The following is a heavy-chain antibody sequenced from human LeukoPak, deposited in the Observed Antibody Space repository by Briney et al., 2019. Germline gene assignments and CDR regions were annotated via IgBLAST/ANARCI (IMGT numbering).Heavy chain of an antibody. CDR3: ARGGLGYSYSNY. CDR2: ISSSSSYI. D-gene: IGHD5-18*01. CDR1: GFTFSSYN. V-gene: IGHV3-21*01. J-gene: IGHJ4*02. Sequence: GGSLRLSCAASGFTFSSYNMNWVRQAPGKGLEWVLSISSSSSYIYYADSVKGRFTISRDNAKNSLYLQMNSLRAEDTAVYYCARGGLGYSYSNYWGQGTLVTVSS.